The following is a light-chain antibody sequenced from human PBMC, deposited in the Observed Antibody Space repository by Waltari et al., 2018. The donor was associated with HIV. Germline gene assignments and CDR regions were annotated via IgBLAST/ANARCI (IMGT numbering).Light chain of an antibody. CDR1: SSDVGGYNY. J-gene: IGLJ1*01. V-gene: IGLV2-14*01. Sequence: QSALTQPASVSGSPGQSITISCTGTSSDVGGYNYVSWYQKHPGKAPKLMIYEVSNRPSWVSNRFSGSQSGNTASLTISGLQAEDEADYYCSSYTSSISYVFGTGTKVTVL. CDR3: SSYTSSISYV. CDR2: EVS.